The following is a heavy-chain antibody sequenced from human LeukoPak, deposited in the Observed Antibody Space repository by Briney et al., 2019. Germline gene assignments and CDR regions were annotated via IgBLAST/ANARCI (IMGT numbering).Heavy chain of an antibody. Sequence: GGSLRLSCAASGFTFSSYAMHWVRQAPGKGLEWVAVISYDGSNKYYADSVKGRFTISRDNSKNTLYLQMNSLRAEDTAVYYCASGDGSGSWLDYYYYYYMDVWGKGTTVTVSS. CDR2: ISYDGSNK. J-gene: IGHJ6*03. D-gene: IGHD3-10*01. V-gene: IGHV3-30-3*01. CDR1: GFTFSSYA. CDR3: ASGDGSGSWLDYYYYYYMDV.